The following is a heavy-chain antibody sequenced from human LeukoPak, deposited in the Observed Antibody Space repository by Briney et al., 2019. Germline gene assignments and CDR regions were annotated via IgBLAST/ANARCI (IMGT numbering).Heavy chain of an antibody. CDR2: ISSSSTIV. CDR1: GFLFSSYE. D-gene: IGHD1-1*01. CDR3: ARGEASGRERHTFFDY. V-gene: IGHV3-48*03. J-gene: IGHJ4*02. Sequence: GGSLRLSCAASGFLFSSYEINWVRQPPGRGLEWVSFISSSSTIVDYAGSVKGRFTISRDNAKSSLYLQMSNLRPEDTAIYYCARGEASGRERHTFFDYWGQGTLVTVSS.